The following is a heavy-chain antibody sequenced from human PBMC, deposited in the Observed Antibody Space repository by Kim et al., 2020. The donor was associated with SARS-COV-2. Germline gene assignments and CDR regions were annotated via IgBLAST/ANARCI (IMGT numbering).Heavy chain of an antibody. V-gene: IGHV3-74*01. J-gene: IGHJ4*02. Sequence: VKGRFTISRDNAKNTLYLQRNSLRAEDTAVYYCARDGAPDGTTINVVAYWGQGTLVTVSS. D-gene: IGHD1-1*01. CDR3: ARDGAPDGTTINVVAY.